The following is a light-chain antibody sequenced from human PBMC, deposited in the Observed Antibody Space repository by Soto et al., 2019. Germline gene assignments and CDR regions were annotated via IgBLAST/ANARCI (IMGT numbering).Light chain of an antibody. CDR3: QQYNTYSRT. J-gene: IGKJ1*01. CDR2: YVS. CDR1: QSLSGW. Sequence: DIQMTQSPSTLSASVGDRVTITCRASQSLSGWLAWYQQKPGKAPKLLIYYVSSLESGVPSRFSGSGSGTEFTLTISSLQPDDFATYYCQQYNTYSRTFGQGTKVEIK. V-gene: IGKV1-5*01.